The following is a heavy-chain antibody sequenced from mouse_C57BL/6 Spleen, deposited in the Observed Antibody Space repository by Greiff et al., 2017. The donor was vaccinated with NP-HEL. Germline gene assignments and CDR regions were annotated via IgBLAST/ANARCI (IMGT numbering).Heavy chain of an antibody. J-gene: IGHJ1*03. CDR1: GYTFTDYE. CDR3: TRYPYYYGSSYWYFDV. CDR2: IDPETGGT. D-gene: IGHD1-1*01. Sequence: VHLVESGAELVRPGASVTLSCKASGYTFTDYEMHWVKQTPVHGLEWIGAIDPETGGTASNHKFKGTAILTADTSSSTAYMELRSLTSEDSAVYYCTRYPYYYGSSYWYFDVWGTGTTVTVSS. V-gene: IGHV1-15*01.